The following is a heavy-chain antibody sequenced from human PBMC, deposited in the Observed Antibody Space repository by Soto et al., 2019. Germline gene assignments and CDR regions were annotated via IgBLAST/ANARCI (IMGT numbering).Heavy chain of an antibody. CDR3: AKGTMEQWLIDY. Sequence: GGSLRLSCAASGFTFDDYAMHCVRQAPGKGLEWVSGISWNSGSIGYADSVKGRFTISRDNAKNSLYLQMNSLRAEDTALYYCAKGTMEQWLIDYWGQGTLVTVSS. V-gene: IGHV3-9*01. CDR2: ISWNSGSI. J-gene: IGHJ4*02. D-gene: IGHD6-19*01. CDR1: GFTFDDYA.